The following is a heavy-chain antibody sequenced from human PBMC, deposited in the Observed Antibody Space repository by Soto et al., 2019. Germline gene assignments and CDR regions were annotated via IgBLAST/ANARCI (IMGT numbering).Heavy chain of an antibody. V-gene: IGHV3-53*01. D-gene: IGHD6-13*01. CDR1: GFAVITNY. CDR2: IYSGGST. CDR3: ARNPNSNTWPEGYYFYGMDV. J-gene: IGHJ6*02. Sequence: PGGSLRLSCAASGFAVITNYMTWVRQAPGKGLEWVSIIYSGGSTYYADSVKGRFTISRDNSRNTLYLQMNSLRVEDTAVYYCARNPNSNTWPEGYYFYGMDVWGQGTTVTVSS.